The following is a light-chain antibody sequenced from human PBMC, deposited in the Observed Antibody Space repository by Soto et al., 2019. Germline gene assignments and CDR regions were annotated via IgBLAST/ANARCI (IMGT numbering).Light chain of an antibody. J-gene: IGKJ4*01. CDR3: QQYSGYPFT. Sequence: DIQMTQSPSSVSASVGDRVTITCRASQAISNYLAWFQQKPGEAPKSLIYGASSLQSGVPPKFSGRGSGTDFTLTISSLQSEDFATYYCQQYSGYPFTFGGGTKVEIK. CDR1: QAISNY. CDR2: GAS. V-gene: IGKV1-16*02.